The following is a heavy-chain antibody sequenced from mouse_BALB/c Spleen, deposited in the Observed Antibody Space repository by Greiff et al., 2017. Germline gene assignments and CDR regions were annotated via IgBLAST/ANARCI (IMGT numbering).Heavy chain of an antibody. CDR3: ARVGGTWYFDY. D-gene: IGHD4-1*01. CDR2: IDPANGNT. CDR1: GFNIKDTY. V-gene: IGHV14-3*02. J-gene: IGHJ2*01. Sequence: VHVKQSGAELVKPGASVKLSCTASGFNIKDTYMHWVKQRPEQGLEWIGRIDPANGNTKYDPKFQGKATITADTSSNTAYLQLSSLTSEDTAVYYCARVGGTWYFDYWGQGTTLTVSS.